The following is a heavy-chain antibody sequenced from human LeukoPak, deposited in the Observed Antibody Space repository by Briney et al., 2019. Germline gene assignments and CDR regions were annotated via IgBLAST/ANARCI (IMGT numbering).Heavy chain of an antibody. J-gene: IGHJ4*02. V-gene: IGHV4-34*01. CDR2: INHSGST. D-gene: IGHD3-16*02. Sequence: SETLSLTCAVYGGSFSGYYWSWIRQPPGKGLEWIGEINHSGSTNYNPSLKSRVTISVDTSKNQFSLKLSSVTAADTAVYFCARFSSHYDYVWGSYRYDYWGQGALVTVSS. CDR3: ARFSSHYDYVWGSYRYDY. CDR1: GGSFSGYY.